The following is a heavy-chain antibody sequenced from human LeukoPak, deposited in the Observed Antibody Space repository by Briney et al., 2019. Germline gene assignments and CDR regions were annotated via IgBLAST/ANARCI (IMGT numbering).Heavy chain of an antibody. CDR2: ISISGGSA. Sequence: GGSLRLSCAASGFTFSTYAMSWVRQAPGKGLEWVSGISISGGSAYYADSVKGRFTISRDNSKNTLYLQMNRLRAEDTAVYYRAKDRDLLFAHCWFDLWGQGILVTVSS. CDR1: GFTFSTYA. V-gene: IGHV3-23*01. CDR3: AKDRDLLFAHCWFDL. D-gene: IGHD3-10*01. J-gene: IGHJ5*02.